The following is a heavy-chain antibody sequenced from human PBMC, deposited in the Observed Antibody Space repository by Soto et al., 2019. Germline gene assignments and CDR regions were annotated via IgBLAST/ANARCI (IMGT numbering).Heavy chain of an antibody. V-gene: IGHV1-18*01. J-gene: IGHJ3*01. CDR2: ISADSGNT. Sequence: QVQLVQSGAEVQKFGASVKVSCKASGYTXXXXXXXXXXXXXXXGLEWMGWISADSGNTNYAQKVQGRVTMTTDTXXXXXXXXXXXXXXXXXXXXXXXXXXXXXXDYGGWAFDVWGQGTMVTVSS. D-gene: IGHD4-17*01. CDR1: GYTXXXXX. CDR3: XXXXXXXXDYGGWAFDV.